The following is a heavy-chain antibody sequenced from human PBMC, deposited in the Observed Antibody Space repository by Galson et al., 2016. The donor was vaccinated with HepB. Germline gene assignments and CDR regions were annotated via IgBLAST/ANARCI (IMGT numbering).Heavy chain of an antibody. CDR3: ARIIKTGTTSHFDY. V-gene: IGHV3-74*01. CDR2: INRDESST. Sequence: SLRLSCAASGFTFSRYAMSWVRQAPGKGLVWVSRINRDESSTSYADYVKGRFTISRDNTKNSLYLQLNSLRAEDTAVYYCARIIKTGTTSHFDYWGQGSLVTVSA. D-gene: IGHD1-7*01. CDR1: GFTFSRYA. J-gene: IGHJ4*02.